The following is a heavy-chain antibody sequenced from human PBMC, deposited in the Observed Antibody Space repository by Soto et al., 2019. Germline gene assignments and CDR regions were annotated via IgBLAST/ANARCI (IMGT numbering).Heavy chain of an antibody. Sequence: GGSLRLSCAASGFTFSSYAMSWVRQAPGKGLEWVSAISGSGGSTYYADSVKGRFTISRDNSKNTLYLQMNSLRAEDTAVYYCAKVSKSRITMVRGVPRFNWFDPWGQGTLVTVSS. D-gene: IGHD3-10*01. CDR2: ISGSGGST. J-gene: IGHJ5*02. CDR1: GFTFSSYA. CDR3: AKVSKSRITMVRGVPRFNWFDP. V-gene: IGHV3-23*01.